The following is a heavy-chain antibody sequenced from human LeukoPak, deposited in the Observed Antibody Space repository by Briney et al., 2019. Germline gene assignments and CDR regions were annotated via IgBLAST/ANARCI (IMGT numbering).Heavy chain of an antibody. J-gene: IGHJ6*03. CDR1: GYTFTGYY. D-gene: IGHD5-18*01. CDR3: ARGARGYSYGYGPSYYYYYYMDV. V-gene: IGHV1-69*05. CDR2: IIPIFGTA. Sequence: GASVKVSCKASGYTFTGYYMHWVRQAPGQGLEWMGGIIPIFGTANYAQKFQGRVTITTDESTSTAYMELSSLRSEDTAVYYCARGARGYSYGYGPSYYYYYYMDVWGKGTTVTVSS.